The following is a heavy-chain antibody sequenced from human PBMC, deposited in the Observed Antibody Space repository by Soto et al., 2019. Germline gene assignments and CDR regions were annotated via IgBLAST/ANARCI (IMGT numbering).Heavy chain of an antibody. V-gene: IGHV4-59*01. J-gene: IGHJ6*02. CDR3: ARYPLHCSGGNCYNFYYGLDV. D-gene: IGHD2-15*01. CDR1: GGSINNYY. Sequence: SETLSLTCTVSGGSINNYYWSWIRQPPGKGLEWIGYIYYSGSVNYNPSLKSRVTISVDTSKNQFSLELRSVTAADTAMYYCARYPLHCSGGNCYNFYYGLDVWGQGTTVTVSS. CDR2: IYYSGSV.